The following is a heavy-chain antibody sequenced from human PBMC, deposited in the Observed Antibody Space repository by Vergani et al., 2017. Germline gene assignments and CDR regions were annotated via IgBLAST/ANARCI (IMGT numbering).Heavy chain of an antibody. J-gene: IGHJ4*02. CDR1: GFTFGAYA. Sequence: EVQLVESGGGLVQPGRSLRLSCTASGFTFGAYAMSWFRQAPGKGLEWVGFIRSKAYGGTTEYAASVKGRFTISRDDSKSIAYLQMNSLKTEDTAVYYGTRVIAAAATNSGVDYWGQGTLVTVSS. D-gene: IGHD6-13*01. CDR3: TRVIAAAATNSGVDY. V-gene: IGHV3-49*03. CDR2: IRSKAYGGTT.